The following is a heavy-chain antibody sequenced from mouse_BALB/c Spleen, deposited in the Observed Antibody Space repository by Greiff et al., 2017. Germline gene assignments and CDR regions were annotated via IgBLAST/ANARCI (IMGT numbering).Heavy chain of an antibody. J-gene: IGHJ3*01. CDR1: GFTFSSYA. CDR3: AREGGYGFAY. Sequence: EVQRVESGGGLVKPGGSLKLSCAASGFTFSSYAMSWVRQTPEKRLEWVATISSGGSYTYYPDSVKGRFTISRDNAKNTLYLQMSSLRSEDTAMYYCAREGGYGFAYWGQGTLVTVSA. D-gene: IGHD1-2*01. CDR2: ISSGGSYT. V-gene: IGHV5-9-3*01.